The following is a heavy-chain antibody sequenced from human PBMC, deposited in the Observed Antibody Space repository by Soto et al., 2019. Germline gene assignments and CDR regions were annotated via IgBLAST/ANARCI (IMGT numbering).Heavy chain of an antibody. Sequence: QLQLQESGSGLVKPSQTLSLTCAVSGGSISSGGYSWSWIRQPPGKVLEWIGYIYHSGSTHYNPSLKSRVTISVDRSTKQLSLKLSSVTAADTAVYSCTRAGGLGEVAVDYWGQGTLVTVSS. CDR3: TRAGGLGEVAVDY. D-gene: IGHD3-16*01. CDR2: IYHSGST. J-gene: IGHJ4*02. V-gene: IGHV4-30-2*01. CDR1: GGSISSGGYS.